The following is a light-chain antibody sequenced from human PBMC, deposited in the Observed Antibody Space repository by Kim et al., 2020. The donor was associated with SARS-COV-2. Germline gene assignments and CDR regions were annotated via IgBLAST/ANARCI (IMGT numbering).Light chain of an antibody. J-gene: IGKJ5*01. CDR3: QQYNNWPLT. Sequence: VSPGEIATRVCRASQSVSRNLAWYQQKPGQAPRLLIYGASTRATAIPARFSGSGSGTEFTLTIHSLQSEDFALYYCQQYNNWPLTFGQGTRLEIK. CDR2: GAS. V-gene: IGKV3-15*01. CDR1: QSVSRN.